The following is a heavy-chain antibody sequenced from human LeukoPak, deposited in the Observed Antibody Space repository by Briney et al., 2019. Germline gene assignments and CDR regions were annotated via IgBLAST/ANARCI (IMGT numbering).Heavy chain of an antibody. CDR2: ISGSGGST. J-gene: IGHJ3*02. D-gene: IGHD3-22*01. CDR1: GFTFSSYA. Sequence: GGSLRLSCAASGFTFSSYAMSWVRQAPGKGLEWVSAISGSGGSTYYADSVKGRFTISRDNSKNTLYLQMNSLRAEDTAVYYCAKGLTTLIWGSDDAFDIWGQGTMVTVSS. CDR3: AKGLTTLIWGSDDAFDI. V-gene: IGHV3-23*01.